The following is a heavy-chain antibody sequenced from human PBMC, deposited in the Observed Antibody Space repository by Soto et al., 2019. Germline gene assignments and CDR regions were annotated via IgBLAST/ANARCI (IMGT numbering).Heavy chain of an antibody. CDR3: AKDRSTVRAAFDI. D-gene: IGHD4-17*01. Sequence: GGSLRLSCAASGFTFSSHVISWVRQAPGKGLEWLSAVSGSGDSTYYADSVKGRFTISRDNSKNTLYLQMNSLRAEDTAVYYCAKDRSTVRAAFDIWGQGTMVTVSS. V-gene: IGHV3-23*01. CDR1: GFTFSSHV. J-gene: IGHJ3*02. CDR2: VSGSGDST.